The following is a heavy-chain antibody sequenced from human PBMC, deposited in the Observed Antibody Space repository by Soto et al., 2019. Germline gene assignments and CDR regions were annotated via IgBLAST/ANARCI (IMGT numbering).Heavy chain of an antibody. J-gene: IGHJ4*02. CDR1: GGSISSGGYY. V-gene: IGHV4-31*03. Sequence: SETLSLTCTVSGGSISSGGYYWSWVRQHPGKGLEWIGYIYYSGSTYYNPSLKSRVTISVDTSKNQFSLKLSSVTAADTAVYYCARQNDIAAALDYWGQGTLVTVSS. CDR3: ARQNDIAAALDY. CDR2: IYYSGST. D-gene: IGHD6-13*01.